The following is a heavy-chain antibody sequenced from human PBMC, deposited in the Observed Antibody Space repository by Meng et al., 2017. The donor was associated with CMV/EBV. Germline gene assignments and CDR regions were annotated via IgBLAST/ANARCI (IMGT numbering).Heavy chain of an antibody. CDR2: INHSGRT. V-gene: IGHV4-34*01. J-gene: IGHJ2*01. D-gene: IGHD2-2*02. CDR1: FSGYS. Sequence: FSGYSWSWIRQPPGKGLECIGEINHSGRTNYNPSLKSRVTISVDTSKNQFSLKLSSVTAADTAVYYCARGEIVVVPAAIRFNWYFDLWGRGTLVTVSS. CDR3: ARGEIVVVPAAIRFNWYFDL.